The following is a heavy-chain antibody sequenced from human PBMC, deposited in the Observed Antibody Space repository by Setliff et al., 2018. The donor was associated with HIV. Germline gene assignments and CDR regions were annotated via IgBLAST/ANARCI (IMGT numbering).Heavy chain of an antibody. D-gene: IGHD3-3*01. Sequence: SETLSLTCTVSGDSVSRSNYYWAWIRQPPGRGLEWIGSIDYNEITYYNPSLKSRVTLSVDTPKNQFSLYLSSVTASDTAVYYCASLFRLSSFWISFLPDYWGQGILVTVSS. CDR1: GDSVSRSNYY. J-gene: IGHJ4*02. CDR3: ASLFRLSSFWISFLPDY. CDR2: IDYNEIT. V-gene: IGHV4-39*01.